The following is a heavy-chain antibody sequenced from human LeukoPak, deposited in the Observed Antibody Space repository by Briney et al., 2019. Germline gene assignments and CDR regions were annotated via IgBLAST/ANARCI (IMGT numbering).Heavy chain of an antibody. V-gene: IGHV3-33*08. Sequence: GGSLRLSCAASGFTFSTYGMHWVRPAPGKGVEWVALIWYDGSNKYYADSVKGRFTISRDNSKNTLYLQMNSHRAEDTAVYYCARDPIVVVRHNYYYYGMDVWGQGTTVTVSS. CDR3: ARDPIVVVRHNYYYYGMDV. CDR2: IWYDGSNK. D-gene: IGHD3-22*01. CDR1: GFTFSTYG. J-gene: IGHJ6*02.